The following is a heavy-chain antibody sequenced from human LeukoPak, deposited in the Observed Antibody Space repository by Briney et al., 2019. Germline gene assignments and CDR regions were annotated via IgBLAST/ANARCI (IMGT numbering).Heavy chain of an antibody. CDR1: GDSMRSSSYY. Sequence: SETLSLTCTVSGDSMRSSSYYWGWIRQPPGKGLEWIASIYYSGNTFHNPSLKSRVSISVDKSKNQFSMKLSSVTAADTAVYYCARDHSSQPYYYYYGMDVWGQGTTVTVSS. CDR3: ARDHSSQPYYYYYGMDV. V-gene: IGHV4-39*01. CDR2: IYYSGNT. D-gene: IGHD6-13*01. J-gene: IGHJ6*02.